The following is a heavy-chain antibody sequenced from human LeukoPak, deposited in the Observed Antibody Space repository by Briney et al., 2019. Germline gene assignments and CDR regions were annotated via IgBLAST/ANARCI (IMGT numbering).Heavy chain of an antibody. D-gene: IGHD5-12*01. CDR1: GFTFSSYS. V-gene: IGHV3-21*01. CDR3: ARGQESGYYAFDI. J-gene: IGHJ3*02. CDR2: ISSSSSYI. Sequence: GGSLRLSCAASGFTFSSYSMNWVRQAPGKGLEWVSSISSSSSYIYYADSVKGRFTISRDNAKNSLYLQLNSLRAEDTAVYYCARGQESGYYAFDIWGQGTMVTVSS.